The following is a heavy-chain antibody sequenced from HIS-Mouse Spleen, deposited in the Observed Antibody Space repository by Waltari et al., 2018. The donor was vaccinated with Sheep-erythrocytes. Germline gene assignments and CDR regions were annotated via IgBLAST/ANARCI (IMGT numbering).Heavy chain of an antibody. V-gene: IGHV3-15*01. J-gene: IGHJ4*02. CDR2: SKSKTGGGTK. D-gene: IGHD1-26*01. CDR3: TTEGVGDY. CDR1: GFTFSNAW. Sequence: EVQLVESGGGLVKPGGSLRLSCAASGFTFSNAWMSWVRQAPGKGRGGVGRSKSKTGGGTKDDAAPVKGIFTISRDDSKNTLYLQMNSLKTEDTAVYYCTTEGVGDYWGQGTLVTVSS.